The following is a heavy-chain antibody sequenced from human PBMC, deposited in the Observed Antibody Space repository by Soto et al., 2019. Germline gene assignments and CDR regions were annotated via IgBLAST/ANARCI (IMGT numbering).Heavy chain of an antibody. CDR2: VFHTGGT. D-gene: IGHD6-19*01. J-gene: IGHJ4*02. Sequence: QVQLQESGPGLVKPSETLSLTCTVSSDSIAGENWWSWVRQPPGLGLEWIGEVFHTGGTNYNPSLKSRVTMEVDKSKNQFSLKLISATAADTAVYSCASVFSSVSGWMYSFDFWGQGTLVSVSS. CDR1: SDSIAGENW. V-gene: IGHV4-4*02. CDR3: ASVFSSVSGWMYSFDF.